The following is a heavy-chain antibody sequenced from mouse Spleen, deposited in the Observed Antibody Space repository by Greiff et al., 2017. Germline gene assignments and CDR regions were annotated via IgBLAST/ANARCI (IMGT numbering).Heavy chain of an antibody. Sequence: EVKLVESGGGLVKPGGSLKLSCAASGFTFSSYAMSWVRQTPEKRLEWVATISDGGSYTYYPDNVKGRFTISRDNAKNNLYLQMSHLKSEDTAMYYCARERDWEGGYYFDYWGQGTTLTVSS. CDR1: GFTFSSYA. D-gene: IGHD4-1*01. J-gene: IGHJ2*01. V-gene: IGHV5-4*01. CDR3: ARERDWEGGYYFDY. CDR2: ISDGGSYT.